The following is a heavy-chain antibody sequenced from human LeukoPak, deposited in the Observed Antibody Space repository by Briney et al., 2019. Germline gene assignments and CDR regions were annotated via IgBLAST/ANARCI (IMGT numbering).Heavy chain of an antibody. D-gene: IGHD3-9*01. CDR3: ARVPTYYDILTGYYPKIYFDY. J-gene: IGHJ4*02. Sequence: PGGSLRLSCAASGFTFSSYWMSWVRQAPGKGLEWVANIKQDGSEKYYVDSVKGRFTISRDNAKNSLYLQMNSLRAEDTAVYYCARVPTYYDILTGYYPKIYFDYWGQGTLVTVSS. CDR2: IKQDGSEK. V-gene: IGHV3-7*01. CDR1: GFTFSSYW.